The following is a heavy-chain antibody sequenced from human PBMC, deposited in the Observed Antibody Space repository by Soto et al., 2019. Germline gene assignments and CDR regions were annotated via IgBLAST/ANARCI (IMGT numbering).Heavy chain of an antibody. CDR3: AKIIAKYPHDTSGYYSYFDY. J-gene: IGHJ4*02. V-gene: IGHV3-23*01. D-gene: IGHD3-22*01. CDR2: ISGSGGSR. Sequence: PGGSLRLSCAASGFTFSNYAMSWVRQAPGKGLEWVSSISGSGGSRYYADSVKGRFTVSRDSSTNTLYLQMNSLRAEDTAVYYCAKIIAKYPHDTSGYYSYFDYWGQGTLVTVSS. CDR1: GFTFSNYA.